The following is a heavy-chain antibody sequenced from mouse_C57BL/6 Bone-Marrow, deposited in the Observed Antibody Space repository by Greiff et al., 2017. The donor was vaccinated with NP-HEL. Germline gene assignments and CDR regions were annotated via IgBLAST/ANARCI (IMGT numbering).Heavy chain of an antibody. V-gene: IGHV1-64*01. CDR1: GYTFTSYW. CDR3: ARYYYGKGDWYFDV. Sequence: QVHVKQPGAELVKPGASVKLSCKASGYTFTSYWMHWVKQRPGQGLEWIGMIHPNSGSTNYNEKFKSKATLTVDKSSSTAYMQLSSLTSEDSAVYYCARYYYGKGDWYFDVWGTGTTVTVSS. J-gene: IGHJ1*03. D-gene: IGHD1-1*01. CDR2: IHPNSGST.